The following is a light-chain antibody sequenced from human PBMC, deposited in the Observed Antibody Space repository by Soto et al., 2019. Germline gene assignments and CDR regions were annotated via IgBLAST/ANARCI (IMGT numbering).Light chain of an antibody. CDR2: DNH. V-gene: IGLV1-51*01. CDR1: SSNVGDNF. Sequence: QSVLTQPPSVSAAQGQRVTISCSGNSSNVGDNFVSWYQQPPEAAPKLLIYDNHKRPSGIPDRFSGSKSGTSATLGITGLQTGDEADYYCATWDGSLSVVVFGGGTKLTVL. J-gene: IGLJ3*02. CDR3: ATWDGSLSVVV.